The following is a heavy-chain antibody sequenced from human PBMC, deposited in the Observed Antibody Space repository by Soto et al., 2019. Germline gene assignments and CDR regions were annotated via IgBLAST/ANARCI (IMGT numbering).Heavy chain of an antibody. J-gene: IGHJ4*02. CDR2: ISGSSGSS. CDR3: AKGMAATQYPSDY. Sequence: EVELLESGGGLVQPGGPLGLSCAASGFTFSNYPMTWARQAPGRGLEWVSSISGSSGSSYYADSVEGRFTISRDNSKNTLYLDMNSLRVEDTALYYCAKGMAATQYPSDYWGQGTLVTVSS. V-gene: IGHV3-23*01. CDR1: GFTFSNYP. D-gene: IGHD5-12*01.